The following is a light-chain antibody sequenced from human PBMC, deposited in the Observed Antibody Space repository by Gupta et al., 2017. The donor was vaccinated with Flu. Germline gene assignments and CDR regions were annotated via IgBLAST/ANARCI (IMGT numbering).Light chain of an antibody. V-gene: IGKV2-24*01. CDR1: QGLVHSNGDTY. Sequence: VMTQTPLSLPVTLGQSASISCRSTQGLVHSNGDTYVSWLHQRPGQPPRLLIYKSSNRGTGVPDRFSGSGAGTDFTLKISRVEAEDVGVYYCKQAKQFPRTFGQGTKVEIK. J-gene: IGKJ1*01. CDR2: KSS. CDR3: KQAKQFPRT.